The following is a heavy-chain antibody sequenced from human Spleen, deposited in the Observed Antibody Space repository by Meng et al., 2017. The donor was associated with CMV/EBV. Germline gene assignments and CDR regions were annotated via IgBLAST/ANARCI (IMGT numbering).Heavy chain of an antibody. D-gene: IGHD3-10*01. J-gene: IGHJ4*02. Sequence: GGSLRLSCAASGFTVAHNYLTWVRQAPGKGLEWVSLIYSGGSTYYADSVKGRFTISRDNSKNTLYLQMTNLRADDTAVYFCARAPRDFGEFADWGQGTLVTVSS. CDR1: GFTVAHNY. CDR2: IYSGGST. V-gene: IGHV3-53*01. CDR3: ARAPRDFGEFAD.